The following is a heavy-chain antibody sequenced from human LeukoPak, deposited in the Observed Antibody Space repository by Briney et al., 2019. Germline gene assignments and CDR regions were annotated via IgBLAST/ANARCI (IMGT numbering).Heavy chain of an antibody. V-gene: IGHV3-23*01. CDR2: ITGDASVT. CDR3: AKAYSSSLYGDAFHI. Sequence: GGSLRLSCAGSGFTFKFYAMTWVRQAPGKGLEWVSGITGDASVTYDADSVKGRFNISRDNSKNTLYLQLNSLRVEDAAVYHCAKAYSSSLYGDAFHIWSQGTKVTVSP. J-gene: IGHJ3*02. D-gene: IGHD6-13*01. CDR1: GFTFKFYA.